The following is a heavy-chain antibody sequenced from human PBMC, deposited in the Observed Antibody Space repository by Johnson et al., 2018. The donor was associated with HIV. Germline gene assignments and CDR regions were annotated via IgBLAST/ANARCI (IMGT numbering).Heavy chain of an antibody. CDR3: ARVGLWSGYYRDAFDM. D-gene: IGHD3-3*01. J-gene: IGHJ3*02. CDR2: IYSGGST. V-gene: IGHV3-66*01. Sequence: VQLVESGGGVVQPGRSLRLSCAASGFTFSTYAMHWVRQAPGKGLEWVSVIYSGGSTYYADSVKGRFTISREDGENSFHLQMDNLRAGDTAVYYCARVGLWSGYYRDAFDMWGQGTMVTVSS. CDR1: GFTFSTYA.